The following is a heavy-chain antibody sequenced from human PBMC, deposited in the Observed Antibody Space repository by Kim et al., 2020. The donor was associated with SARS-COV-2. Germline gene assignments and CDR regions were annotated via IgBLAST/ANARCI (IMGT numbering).Heavy chain of an antibody. Sequence: STAYAQKFQGRGTMTSDTSTSTVYMELSSLRSDDTAVYYCARSGSNHCFDNWGQGTLVTVSS. D-gene: IGHD1-26*01. CDR2: ST. J-gene: IGHJ4*02. V-gene: IGHV1-46*01. CDR3: ARSGSNHCFDN.